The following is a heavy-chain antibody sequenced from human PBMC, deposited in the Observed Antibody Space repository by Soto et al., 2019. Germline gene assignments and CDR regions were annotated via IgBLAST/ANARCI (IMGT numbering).Heavy chain of an antibody. CDR1: VYTITAYA. V-gene: IGHV1-3*01. CDR2: ITAGNHNT. Sequence: VKVSCKASVYTITAYAIYWVRQSSGQRLEWMGWITAGNHNTAYSQKFQGRLTITGDTSASTAYMELSSLRSEDTAVFYCARWLIGRWTHRFFVYCCQGTVVSVS. CDR3: ARWLIGRWTHRFFVY. D-gene: IGHD3-22*01. J-gene: IGHJ4*02.